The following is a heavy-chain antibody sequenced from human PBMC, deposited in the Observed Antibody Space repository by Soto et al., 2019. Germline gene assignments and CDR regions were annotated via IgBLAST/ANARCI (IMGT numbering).Heavy chain of an antibody. D-gene: IGHD6-19*01. Sequence: ALRLSWAGSGFTFSSYAMHWVRQAPGKGLEWVAVISYDGSNKYYADSVKGRFTISRDNSKNTLYLQMNSLRAEDTAVYYCARDAVAGNLDYYYYGMDVWGQGTTVTVS. V-gene: IGHV3-30-3*01. CDR1: GFTFSSYA. J-gene: IGHJ6*02. CDR3: ARDAVAGNLDYYYYGMDV. CDR2: ISYDGSNK.